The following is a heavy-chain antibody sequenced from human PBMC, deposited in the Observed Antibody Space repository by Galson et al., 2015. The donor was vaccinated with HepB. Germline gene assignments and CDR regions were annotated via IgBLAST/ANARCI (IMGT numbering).Heavy chain of an antibody. D-gene: IGHD3-3*01. CDR1: GFTFSSYG. CDR2: ISGSGGST. Sequence: SLRLSCAASGFTFSSYGMHWVRQAPGKGLEWVSAISGSGGSTYYADSVKGRFTISRDNSKNTLYLQMNSLRAEDTAVYYCARVHDFWSGYISYYFDYWGQGTLVTVSS. J-gene: IGHJ4*02. CDR3: ARVHDFWSGYISYYFDY. V-gene: IGHV3-23*01.